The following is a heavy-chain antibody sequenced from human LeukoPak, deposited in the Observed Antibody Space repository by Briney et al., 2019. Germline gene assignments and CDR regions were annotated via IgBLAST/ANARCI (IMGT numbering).Heavy chain of an antibody. D-gene: IGHD3-9*01. CDR2: ISSSGSTI. Sequence: GGSLRLSCAASGFTFSSYNMNWVRQAPGKGLEWVSYISSSGSTIYYADSVKGRFTISRDNSKNTLYLQMNSLRAGDTAVYYCAKGTYYNILTGYRRGYYFDSWGQGTLVTVSS. CDR1: GFTFSSYN. V-gene: IGHV3-48*01. CDR3: AKGTYYNILTGYRRGYYFDS. J-gene: IGHJ4*02.